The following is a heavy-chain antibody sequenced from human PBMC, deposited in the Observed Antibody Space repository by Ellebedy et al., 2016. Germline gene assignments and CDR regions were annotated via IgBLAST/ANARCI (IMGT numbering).Heavy chain of an antibody. CDR2: FDPEDGET. J-gene: IGHJ4*02. D-gene: IGHD4-17*01. CDR3: ARDGDDYGDPGG. Sequence: ASVKVSXKVSGYTLTELSMHWVRQAPGKGLEWMGGFDPEDGETIYAQKFQGRVTMTEDTSTDTAYMELSSLRSEDTAVYYCARDGDDYGDPGGWGQGTLVTVSS. V-gene: IGHV1-24*01. CDR1: GYTLTELS.